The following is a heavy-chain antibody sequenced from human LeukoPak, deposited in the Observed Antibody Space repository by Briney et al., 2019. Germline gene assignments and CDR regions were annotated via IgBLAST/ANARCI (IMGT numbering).Heavy chain of an antibody. CDR2: IYHSGST. CDR1: GGSISSGGYS. Sequence: SQTLSLTCAVSGGSISSGGYSWSWIRQPPGKGLEWIGYIYHSGSTYYSPSLKSRVTISVDRSKNQFSLKLSSVTAADTAVYYCASHLHRRGAFDIWGQGTMVTVSS. CDR3: ASHLHRRGAFDI. V-gene: IGHV4-30-2*01. J-gene: IGHJ3*02.